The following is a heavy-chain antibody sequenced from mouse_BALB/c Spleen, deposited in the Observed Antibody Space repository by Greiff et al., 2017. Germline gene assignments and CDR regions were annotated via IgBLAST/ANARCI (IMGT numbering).Heavy chain of an antibody. CDR3: TRSYYFDY. Sequence: QLQQSGAELVKPGASVKLSCKASGYTFTSYYMYWVKQRPGQGLEWIGEINPSNGGTNFNEKFKSKATLTVDKSSSTAYMQLSSLTSEDSAVYYCTRSYYFDYWGQGTTLTVSS. V-gene: IGHV1S81*02. J-gene: IGHJ2*01. CDR1: GYTFTSYY. CDR2: INPSNGGT.